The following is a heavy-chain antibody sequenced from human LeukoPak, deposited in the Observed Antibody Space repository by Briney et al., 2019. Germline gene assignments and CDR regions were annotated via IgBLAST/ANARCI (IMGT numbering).Heavy chain of an antibody. CDR3: ARVPARGYDSVAFDI. CDR1: GFTFSSYW. V-gene: IGHV3-7*01. CDR2: IKQDGSEK. D-gene: IGHD5-12*01. Sequence: GGSLRLSCAASGFTFSSYWMSWVRQAPGKGLEWVANIKQDGSEKYYVDSVKGRFTISRDNAKNSLYLQMNSLRAEDTAVYYCARVPARGYDSVAFDIWGQGTMVTVSS. J-gene: IGHJ3*02.